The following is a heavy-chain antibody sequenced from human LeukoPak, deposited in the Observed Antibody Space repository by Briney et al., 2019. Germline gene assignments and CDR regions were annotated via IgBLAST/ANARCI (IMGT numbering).Heavy chain of an antibody. CDR2: IIPILGIA. J-gene: IGHJ4*02. Sequence: SVKVSCKASGGTFSSYTISWVRQAPGQGLEWMGRIIPILGIANYAQKFQGRVTITADKSTSTAYMEPSSLRSEDTAVYYCARDPRIKDHSSGYDDYWGQGTLVTVSS. CDR3: ARDPRIKDHSSGYDDY. D-gene: IGHD3-22*01. CDR1: GGTFSSYT. V-gene: IGHV1-69*04.